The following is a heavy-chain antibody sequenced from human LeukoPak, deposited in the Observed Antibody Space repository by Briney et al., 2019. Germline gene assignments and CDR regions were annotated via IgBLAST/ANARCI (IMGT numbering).Heavy chain of an antibody. CDR1: GFTFSSYA. J-gene: IGHJ6*02. D-gene: IGHD3-22*01. V-gene: IGHV3-23*01. CDR2: ISGSGGST. Sequence: GGSLRLSCAASGFTFSSYAMSWVRQAPGKGLEWVSAISGSGGSTYYADSVKGRFTISRDNSKNTLYLQMNSLRAEDTAVYYCARGWPPMIVLVSGMDVWGQGTTVTVSS. CDR3: ARGWPPMIVLVSGMDV.